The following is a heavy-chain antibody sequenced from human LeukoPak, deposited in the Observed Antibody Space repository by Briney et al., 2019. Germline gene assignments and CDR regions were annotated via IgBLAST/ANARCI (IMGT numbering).Heavy chain of an antibody. V-gene: IGHV1-18*01. CDR2: ISGYNGNT. CDR1: GYTFTNNG. Sequence: GASVKVSCKASGYTFTNNGISWVRQPPGQGLERMGWISGYNGNTNYAKKLQGRVIMITDTYTSTAYTELRSLVTDETTVYYCAKVHNEGSHCVYWGQGTVVSVSS. J-gene: IGHJ4*02. D-gene: IGHD1-26*01. CDR3: AKVHNEGSHCVY.